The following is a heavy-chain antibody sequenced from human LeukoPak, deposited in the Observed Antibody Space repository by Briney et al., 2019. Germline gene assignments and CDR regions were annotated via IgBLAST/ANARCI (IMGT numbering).Heavy chain of an antibody. D-gene: IGHD2-15*01. Sequence: PGGSLRLSCAASGFTFSNYDMHWVRQAPGKGLEWVAVISYDGTNKYYADSVKGRFTISRDNSKNTLHLPMNSLRAEDTAVYYCAKDDRGNETPFDYWGQGTLVTVSS. V-gene: IGHV3-30*18. CDR1: GFTFSNYD. J-gene: IGHJ4*02. CDR2: ISYDGTNK. CDR3: AKDDRGNETPFDY.